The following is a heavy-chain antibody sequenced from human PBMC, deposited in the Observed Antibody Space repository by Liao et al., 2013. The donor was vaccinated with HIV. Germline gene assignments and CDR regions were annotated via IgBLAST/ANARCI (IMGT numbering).Heavy chain of an antibody. CDR1: GGSFSGYY. CDR3: ARGFRLRLGLVDY. J-gene: IGHJ4*02. CDR2: INHSGST. Sequence: QVQLQQWGAGLLKPSETLSLTCAVYGGSFSGYYWSWIRQPPGKGLEWIGEINHSGSTNYNPSLKSRVTISVDTSKNQFSLKLSSVTAADTAVYYCARGFRLRLGLVDYWGQGTPGHRLL. D-gene: IGHD3-16*01. V-gene: IGHV4-34*01.